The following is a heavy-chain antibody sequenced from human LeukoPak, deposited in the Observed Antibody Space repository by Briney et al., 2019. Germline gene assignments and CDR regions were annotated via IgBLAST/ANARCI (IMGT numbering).Heavy chain of an antibody. CDR1: GSTFSNNG. CDR2: ITSDGSNK. CDR3: AKEPQGD. Sequence: PGGSLRLSCAASGSTFSNNGMQWVRQAPGKGLEWVAFITSDGSNKDYANSVKGRFSIFRDNSKNTLYLQMNSLKTEDTAVYYCAKEPQGDWGQGTLVTVFS. J-gene: IGHJ4*02. V-gene: IGHV3-30*02.